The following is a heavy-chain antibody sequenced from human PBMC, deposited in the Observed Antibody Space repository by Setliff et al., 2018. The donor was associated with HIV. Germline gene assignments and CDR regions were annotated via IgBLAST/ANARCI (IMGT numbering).Heavy chain of an antibody. CDR1: GGSIGSGSYY. V-gene: IGHV4-61*09. D-gene: IGHD3-22*01. CDR3: ARGSYYDSSNYHHRRAFDI. CDR2: VYTSGSI. Sequence: SETLSLTCTVSGGSIGSGSYYWNWIRQPAGKGPEWIGHVYTSGSINYNPSLKSRVALSVDTTKNQLSLRVYSVIAADTAVYYCARGSYYDSSNYHHRRAFDILGQGTMVTV. J-gene: IGHJ3*02.